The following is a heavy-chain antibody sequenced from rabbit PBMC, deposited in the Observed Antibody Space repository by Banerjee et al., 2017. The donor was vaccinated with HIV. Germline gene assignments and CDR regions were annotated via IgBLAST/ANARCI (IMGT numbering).Heavy chain of an antibody. CDR2: IYTGSSDNT. CDR3: ARDLAGVIGWNFNL. Sequence: QEQLEESGGDLVKPGASLTLTCTASGFDLSSYYYMCWVRQAPGKGLEWIACIYTGSSDNTYYASWAKGRFTISKTSSTTVTLQMTSLTAADTATYFCARDLAGVIGWNFNLWGPGTLVTVS. D-gene: IGHD4-1*01. CDR1: GFDLSSYYY. V-gene: IGHV1S45*01. J-gene: IGHJ4*01.